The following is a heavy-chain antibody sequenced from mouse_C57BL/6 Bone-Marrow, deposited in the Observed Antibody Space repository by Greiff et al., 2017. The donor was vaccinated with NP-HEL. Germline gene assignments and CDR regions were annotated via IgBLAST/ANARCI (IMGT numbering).Heavy chain of an antibody. V-gene: IGHV1-64*01. Sequence: QVQLKQPGAELVKPGASVKLSCKASGYTFTSYWMHWVKQRPGQGLEWIGMIHPNSGSTNYNEKFKSKATLTVDKSSSTAYMQLSSLTSEDSAVYYCASPLANWDFDYWGQGTTLTVSS. CDR1: GYTFTSYW. J-gene: IGHJ2*01. CDR2: IHPNSGST. D-gene: IGHD4-1*01. CDR3: ASPLANWDFDY.